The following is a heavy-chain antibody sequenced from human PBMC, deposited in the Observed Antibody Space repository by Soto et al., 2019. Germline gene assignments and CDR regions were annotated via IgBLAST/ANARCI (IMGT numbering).Heavy chain of an antibody. V-gene: IGHV3-23*01. CDR3: AKDKGPGSYTNWCFDV. J-gene: IGHJ2*01. CDR2: IHGSGAIT. Sequence: GGSLRLSCAASGLTFSRFAMSWVRQAPGKGLEWVATIHGSGAITNYADSVRGRFTSSRDNSKDTMYLQLNTLRVEDTAVYYCAKDKGPGSYTNWCFDVWGRGTLVTVSS. CDR1: GLTFSRFA. D-gene: IGHD3-10*01.